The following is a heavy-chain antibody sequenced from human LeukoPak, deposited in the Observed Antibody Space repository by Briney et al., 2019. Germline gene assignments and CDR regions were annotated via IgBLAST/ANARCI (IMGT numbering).Heavy chain of an antibody. Sequence: GGSLRLSCAASGFTFSSYAMHWVRQAPGKGLEWVAVISYDGSNKYYADSVKGRFTISRDNSKNTLYLQMNSLRAEDTAVYYCARDSYSGSYLDYWGQGTLVTVSS. D-gene: IGHD1-26*01. CDR3: ARDSYSGSYLDY. V-gene: IGHV3-30-3*01. CDR1: GFTFSSYA. CDR2: ISYDGSNK. J-gene: IGHJ4*02.